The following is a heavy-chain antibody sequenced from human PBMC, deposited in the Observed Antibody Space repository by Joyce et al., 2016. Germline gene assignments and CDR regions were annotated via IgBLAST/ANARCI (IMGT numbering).Heavy chain of an antibody. CDR3: ARDGPKTTWDPGYYFDF. J-gene: IGHJ4*02. Sequence: VKLVESGGGVVQPGRSLRLSCAASGFTFSGHSMHWVRQAPGKGLDWVAIISYDGKNTYYGDSMKGRFTISRDNSKNTVYLQGDSLRTEDTAVYYCARDGPKTTWDPGYYFDFWGQGTLVTVSS. D-gene: IGHD1-14*01. CDR1: GFTFSGHS. V-gene: IGHV3-30*04. CDR2: ISYDGKNT.